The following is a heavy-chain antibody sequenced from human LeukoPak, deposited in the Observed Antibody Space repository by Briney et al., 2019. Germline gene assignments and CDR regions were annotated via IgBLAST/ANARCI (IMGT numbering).Heavy chain of an antibody. CDR3: ARDPNGDYIGAFEF. D-gene: IGHD4-17*01. Sequence: GGSLRLSCAASGFTFNNYAVMWVRQAPGQGLEWVSAITSGVAPRDADSVKGRFTISRDNSKNTLYLQMNSLRAEDTAQYFCARDPNGDYIGAFEFWGRGTVVTVSS. J-gene: IGHJ3*01. V-gene: IGHV3-23*01. CDR1: GFTFNNYA. CDR2: ITSGVAP.